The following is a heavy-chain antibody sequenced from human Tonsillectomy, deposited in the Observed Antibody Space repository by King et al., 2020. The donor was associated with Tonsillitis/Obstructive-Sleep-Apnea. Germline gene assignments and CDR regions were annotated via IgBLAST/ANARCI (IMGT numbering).Heavy chain of an antibody. V-gene: IGHV3-49*05. CDR2: IRSKAYGGTT. D-gene: IGHD3-3*01. CDR3: TRDRGYYDFWSGYYDPYYYYYMDV. J-gene: IGHJ6*03. Sequence: DVQLVESGGGLVKPGRSLRLSCTASGFTFGDYAMSWFRPAPGEGLEWGGFIRSKAYGGTTEYAASVKGRFTISRDDSKRIAYPQMNSLKTEDTAVYYCTRDRGYYDFWSGYYDPYYYYYMDVWGKGTTVTVSS. CDR1: GFTFGDYA.